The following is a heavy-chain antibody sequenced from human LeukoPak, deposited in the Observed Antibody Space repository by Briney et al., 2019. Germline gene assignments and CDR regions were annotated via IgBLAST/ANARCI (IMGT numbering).Heavy chain of an antibody. Sequence: PGGTLRLSCAASGFTFSSYGMSWVRQAPGKGLEWVSAISGSGASTNYADSVKGRFTISRDNSKNTLYLQMNSLRAEDTAVYYCAKGDYYDSSGLDYWGQGTLVTVSS. CDR3: AKGDYYDSSGLDY. V-gene: IGHV3-23*01. CDR2: ISGSGAST. D-gene: IGHD3-22*01. CDR1: GFTFSSYG. J-gene: IGHJ4*02.